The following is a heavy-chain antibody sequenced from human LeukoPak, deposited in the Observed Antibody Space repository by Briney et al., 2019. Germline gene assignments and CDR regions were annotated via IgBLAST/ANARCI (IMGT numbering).Heavy chain of an antibody. D-gene: IGHD2-2*01. CDR3: AAEHCSSSSCSFDY. V-gene: IGHV4-59*01. J-gene: IGHJ4*02. Sequence: SETLSLTCTVSGGSISSYYWSYIRQPPGKGLEWIGYIYYSGSTNYNPSLKSRVTISVDTSKSQFCLKVSSVTAADTAVYYCAAEHCSSSSCSFDYWGQGTLVTVSS. CDR2: IYYSGST. CDR1: GGSISSYY.